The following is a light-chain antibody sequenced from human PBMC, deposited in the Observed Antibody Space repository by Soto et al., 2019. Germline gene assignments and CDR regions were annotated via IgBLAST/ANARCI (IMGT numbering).Light chain of an antibody. CDR3: QHYNSYSEA. CDR2: STS. J-gene: IGKJ1*01. V-gene: IGKV1-5*01. Sequence: DIQTTQSPSSLSASVGDRVTIACRASQTVSKFVNWYQQKPGKVPALLIYSTSTLCSGVPSRFSGSGSGTEFTLTISSLQPDDFATYYCQHYNSYSEAFGQGTKVDIK. CDR1: QTVSKF.